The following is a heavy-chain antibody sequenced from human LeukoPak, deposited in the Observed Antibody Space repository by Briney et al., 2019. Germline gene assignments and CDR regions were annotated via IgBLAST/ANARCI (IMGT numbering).Heavy chain of an antibody. Sequence: GGSLRLSCAASGFTFSSYEMNWVRQAPGKGLEWVSYISSSGSTIYYADSVKGRFSISRDNAKNSLYLQMNSLRAEDTAVYYCARDSGSYTGNNWFDPWGQGTLVTVSS. D-gene: IGHD1-26*01. CDR3: ARDSGSYTGNNWFDP. V-gene: IGHV3-48*03. J-gene: IGHJ5*02. CDR2: ISSSGSTI. CDR1: GFTFSSYE.